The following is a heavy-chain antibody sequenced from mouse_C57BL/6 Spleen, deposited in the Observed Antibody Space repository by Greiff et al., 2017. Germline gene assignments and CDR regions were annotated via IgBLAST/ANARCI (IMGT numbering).Heavy chain of an antibody. Sequence: EVMLVESGGGLVKPGGSLKLSCAASGFTFSDYGMHWVRQAPEKGLEWVAYISSGSSTIYYADTVKGRFTISRDNAKNTLFLQMTSLRSEDTAMYYCASPYYGSSDFDVWGTGTTVTVSS. V-gene: IGHV5-17*01. CDR2: ISSGSSTI. D-gene: IGHD1-1*01. J-gene: IGHJ1*03. CDR3: ASPYYGSSDFDV. CDR1: GFTFSDYG.